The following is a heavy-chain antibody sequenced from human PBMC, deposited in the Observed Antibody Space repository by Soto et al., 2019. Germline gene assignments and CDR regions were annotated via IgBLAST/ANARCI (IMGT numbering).Heavy chain of an antibody. CDR3: ARHQGRATTVYYYYGMDV. V-gene: IGHV5-10-1*01. Sequence: RGESLKIACKGSGYSFTSYWISWVRQMPGKGLEWMGRIDPSDSYTNYSPSFQGHVTISADKSISTAYLQWSSLKASDTAMYYCARHQGRATTVYYYYGMDVWGQGTTVTVSS. J-gene: IGHJ6*02. CDR1: GYSFTSYW. D-gene: IGHD1-26*01. CDR2: IDPSDSYT.